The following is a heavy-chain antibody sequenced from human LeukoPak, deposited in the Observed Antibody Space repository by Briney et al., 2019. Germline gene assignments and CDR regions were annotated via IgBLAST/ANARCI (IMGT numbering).Heavy chain of an antibody. V-gene: IGHV1-8*01. Sequence: ASVKVSCKASGYTFTSYDINWVRQATGQGLEWMGWMNPNSGNTGYAQKFQGRVTMTRDTSTSTVYMELSSLRSEDTAVYYCARGPQGYYFDYWGQGTLVTVSS. CDR1: GYTFTSYD. CDR3: ARGPQGYYFDY. J-gene: IGHJ4*02. CDR2: MNPNSGNT.